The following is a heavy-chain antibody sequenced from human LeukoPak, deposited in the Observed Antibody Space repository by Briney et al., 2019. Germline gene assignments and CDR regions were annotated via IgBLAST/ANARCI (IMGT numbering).Heavy chain of an antibody. D-gene: IGHD2-15*01. J-gene: IGHJ4*02. V-gene: IGHV3-23*01. CDR3: ARDNGWSADF. Sequence: PGGSLRLSCAASGFTFSSYAMSWVREAPGKGLEWVSAISGRGGSTYYADSVKGRFTISRDNSKNTLYLQMNSLRAEDTAVYYCARDNGWSADFWGQGTLVTVSS. CDR2: ISGRGGST. CDR1: GFTFSSYA.